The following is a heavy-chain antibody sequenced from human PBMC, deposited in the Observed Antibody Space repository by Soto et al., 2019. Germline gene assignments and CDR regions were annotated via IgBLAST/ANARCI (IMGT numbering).Heavy chain of an antibody. CDR3: AAEAGMAEVDYFYVMEV. J-gene: IGHJ6*02. CDR2: IIPTFGKP. Sequence: QVQLEQSGAEVRQPGSSVKVSCKASGGSFSSLGLSWVRRAPGQGLEWMGGIIPTFGKPTYTQKFQARITITADESTRTAYMELTSLTSEDTAVYYCAAEAGMAEVDYFYVMEVWGQGTAVTV. D-gene: IGHD6-19*01. CDR1: GGSFSSLG. V-gene: IGHV1-69*12.